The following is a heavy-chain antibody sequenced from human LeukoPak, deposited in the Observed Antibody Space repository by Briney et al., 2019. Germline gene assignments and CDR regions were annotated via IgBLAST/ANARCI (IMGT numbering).Heavy chain of an antibody. CDR3: ARAMDV. J-gene: IGHJ6*02. CDR1: GFTFSSYW. CDR2: ISQDGSKN. Sequence: GGSLRLSCAVSGFTFSSYWMSWVRQAPGKGLEWVANISQDGSKNYYVDSVKGRFTISRDNAKDSLYLQMNSLRAEDTAVYYCARAMDVWGQGTTVTVSS. V-gene: IGHV3-7*03.